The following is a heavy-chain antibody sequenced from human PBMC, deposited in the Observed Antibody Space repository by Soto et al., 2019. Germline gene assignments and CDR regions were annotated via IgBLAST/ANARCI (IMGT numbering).Heavy chain of an antibody. Sequence: PSETLSLTCTVSGGSISSGGYYWSWIRQHPGKGLEWIGYIYYSGSTYCNPSLKSRVTISVDTSKDQFSLKLSSVTAADTAVYYCARLITMVRGVFYYFDYWGQGTLVTVSS. D-gene: IGHD3-10*01. CDR1: GGSISSGGYY. V-gene: IGHV4-31*03. CDR3: ARLITMVRGVFYYFDY. J-gene: IGHJ4*02. CDR2: IYYSGST.